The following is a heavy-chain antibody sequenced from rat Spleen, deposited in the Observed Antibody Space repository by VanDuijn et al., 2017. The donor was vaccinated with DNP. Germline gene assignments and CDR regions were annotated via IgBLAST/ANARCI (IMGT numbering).Heavy chain of an antibody. J-gene: IGHJ2*01. Sequence: EVRLVESGGDLVQPGRSLKLSCIASGFTFSHYWMTWIRQVPGEGLEWIASITSSGGSTYYPDSVKGRFTVSRANAEDTVYLQMNSLRSEDTATYYCAKGGYYYFDYWGQGVMVTVSS. V-gene: IGHV5-31*01. D-gene: IGHD2-5*01. CDR1: GFTFSHYW. CDR3: AKGGYYYFDY. CDR2: ITSSGGST.